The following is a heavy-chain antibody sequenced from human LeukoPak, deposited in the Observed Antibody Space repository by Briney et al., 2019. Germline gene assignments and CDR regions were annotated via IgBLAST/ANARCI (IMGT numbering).Heavy chain of an antibody. D-gene: IGHD1-26*01. CDR1: GFTVSSNS. CDR2: IYSGTI. V-gene: IGHV3-53*01. J-gene: IGHJ5*02. CDR3: AKTGYSGSYSWFDP. Sequence: GGSLRLSCTVSGFTVSSNSMSWVRQAPGKGLEWVSFIYSGTIHYADSVKGRFTISRDNSKNTLYLQMNSLRAEDTAVYYCAKTGYSGSYSWFDPWGQGTLVTVSS.